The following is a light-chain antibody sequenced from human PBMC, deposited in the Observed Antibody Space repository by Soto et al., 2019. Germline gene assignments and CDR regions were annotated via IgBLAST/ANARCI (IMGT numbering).Light chain of an antibody. J-gene: IGKJ3*01. CDR3: QQLDNYPRT. CDR2: AAS. V-gene: IGKV1-9*01. Sequence: IQLTQSPSSLSASVGDRVTITCRASQDINYYLAWYQQKPGTAPKLLIYAASTLQSGVPSRFSGSGSGTDFTLTISSLQPEDFATYYCQQLDNYPRTFGPGTTVDIK. CDR1: QDINYY.